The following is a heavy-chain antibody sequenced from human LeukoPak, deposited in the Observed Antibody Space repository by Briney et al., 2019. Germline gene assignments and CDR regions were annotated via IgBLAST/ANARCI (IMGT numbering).Heavy chain of an antibody. CDR2: FDPEDGET. V-gene: IGHV1-24*01. Sequence: ASVKVSCKVSGYNLTELSMHWVRQAPGKGLEWMGGFDPEDGETIYAQKFQGRVTMTEDTSTDTAYMELSSLRAEDTAVYYCATLVYSSGWYGVYWFDPWGQGTLVTVSS. D-gene: IGHD6-19*01. J-gene: IGHJ5*02. CDR1: GYNLTELS. CDR3: ATLVYSSGWYGVYWFDP.